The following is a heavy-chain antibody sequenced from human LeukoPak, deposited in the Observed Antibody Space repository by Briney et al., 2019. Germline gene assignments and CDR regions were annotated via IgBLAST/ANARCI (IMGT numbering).Heavy chain of an antibody. CDR1: GFTFDDYA. CDR3: AREIGSTRYNWFDP. CDR2: ISWNSGSI. J-gene: IGHJ5*02. D-gene: IGHD6-13*01. V-gene: IGHV3-9*01. Sequence: GGSLRLSCAASGFTFDDYAMHWVRQAPGKGLEWVSGISWNSGSIGYADSVKGRFTISRDNAKNSLYLQMDSLRAEDTAVYYCAREIGSTRYNWFDPWGQGTLVTVSS.